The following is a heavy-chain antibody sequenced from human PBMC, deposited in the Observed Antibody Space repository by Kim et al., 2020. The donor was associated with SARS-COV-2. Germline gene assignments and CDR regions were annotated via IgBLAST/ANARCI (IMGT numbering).Heavy chain of an antibody. D-gene: IGHD3-22*01. CDR1: GFTFSDYY. CDR2: ISSSGSTI. Sequence: GGSLRLSCAASGFTFSDYYMSWIRQAPGKGMEWVSYISSSGSTIYYADSVKGRFTISRDNAKNSLYLQMNSLRAEDTAVYYCASGYYYDSSGYSDYWGQGTLVTVSS. V-gene: IGHV3-11*01. J-gene: IGHJ4*02. CDR3: ASGYYYDSSGYSDY.